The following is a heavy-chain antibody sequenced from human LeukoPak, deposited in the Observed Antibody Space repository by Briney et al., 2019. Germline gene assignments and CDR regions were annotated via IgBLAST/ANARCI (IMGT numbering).Heavy chain of an antibody. D-gene: IGHD3-22*01. CDR3: ARDESVSYYYDSSGYPSDY. CDR2: ISYDGSNK. V-gene: IGHV3-30-3*01. Sequence: PGGSLRLSCAASGFTFSSYAMHWVRQAPGKGLEWVAVISYDGSNKYYADSVKGRFTISRDNSKNTLYLQMNSLRAEDTAVYYCARDESVSYYYDSSGYPSDYWGQGTLVTVSS. J-gene: IGHJ4*02. CDR1: GFTFSSYA.